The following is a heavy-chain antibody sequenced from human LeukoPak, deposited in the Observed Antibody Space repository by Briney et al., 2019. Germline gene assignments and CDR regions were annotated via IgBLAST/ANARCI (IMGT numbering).Heavy chain of an antibody. CDR2: ISSSGGTV. CDR3: ARASVNYYDTSGYWAFDY. CDR1: GFTFSDYY. Sequence: GGSLRLSCAASGFTFSDYYMSWIRQAPGKGLEWVSCISSSGGTVYQADSVQGRFTISRDNAKNSLYLQMNSLRAEDTAVYYCARASVNYYDTSGYWAFDYWGQGTLVTVSS. J-gene: IGHJ4*02. V-gene: IGHV3-11*04. D-gene: IGHD3-22*01.